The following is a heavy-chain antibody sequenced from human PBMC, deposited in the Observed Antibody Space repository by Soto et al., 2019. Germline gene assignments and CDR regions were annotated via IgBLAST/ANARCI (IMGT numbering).Heavy chain of an antibody. CDR3: ARTRSPAAIIAAAGPNWFDP. CDR2: ISAYNGNT. CDR1: GYTFTIYG. V-gene: IGHV1-18*01. Sequence: ASVKVSCKASGYTFTIYGIIWVRQAPGQGLEWMGWISAYNGNTNYAQKLQGRVTMTTDTSTSTAYMELRSLRSDDTAVYYCARTRSPAAIIAAAGPNWFDPWGQGTLVTVSS. D-gene: IGHD6-13*01. J-gene: IGHJ5*02.